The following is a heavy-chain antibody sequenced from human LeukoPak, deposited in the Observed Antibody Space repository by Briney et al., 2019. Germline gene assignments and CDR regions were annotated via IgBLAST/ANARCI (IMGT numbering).Heavy chain of an antibody. J-gene: IGHJ2*01. V-gene: IGHV3-74*01. CDR2: INPDGGRI. D-gene: IGHD3-10*01. CDR3: ARVGKGSWYFYL. Sequence: GGSLRLSCAASGFTFSSYAMSWVRQAPGKGLVWVSRINPDGGRISYADSVQGRFTISRDNAKNTVYLQMNSLRAEDTAVYYCARVGKGSWYFYLWGRGTLVTFSS. CDR1: GFTFSSYA.